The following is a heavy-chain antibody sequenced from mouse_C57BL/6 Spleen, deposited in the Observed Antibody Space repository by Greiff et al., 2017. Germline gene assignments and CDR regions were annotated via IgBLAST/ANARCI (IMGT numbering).Heavy chain of an antibody. CDR1: GYTFTSYW. D-gene: IGHD2-4*01. CDR3: ARGYEYNFDY. CDR2: IDPSDSYT. V-gene: IGHV1-69*01. J-gene: IGHJ2*01. Sequence: VQLQQPGAELVLPGASVKLSCKASGYTFTSYWMHWVKQRPGQGLEWIGEIDPSDSYTNYNHKFKGKSTLTVNKSSSTAYMQLSSLTSEDSAVYYCARGYEYNFDYWGQGTTLTVSS.